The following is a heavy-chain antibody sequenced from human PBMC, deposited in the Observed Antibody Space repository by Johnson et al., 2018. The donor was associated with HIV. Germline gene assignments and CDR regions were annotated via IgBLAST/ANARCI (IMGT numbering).Heavy chain of an antibody. CDR1: GFTFDDYG. V-gene: IGHV3-20*04. Sequence: EVQLVESGGGVVQPGRSLRLSCEASGFTFDDYGMTWVRQAPGKGLEWVSGIDWNGGSSGYADSVKGRFTISRDNSKNTLYLQMNSLRAEDTAVYYCAKSYSSSWYTDAFDIWGQGTMVTVSS. CDR2: IDWNGGSS. CDR3: AKSYSSSWYTDAFDI. D-gene: IGHD6-13*01. J-gene: IGHJ3*02.